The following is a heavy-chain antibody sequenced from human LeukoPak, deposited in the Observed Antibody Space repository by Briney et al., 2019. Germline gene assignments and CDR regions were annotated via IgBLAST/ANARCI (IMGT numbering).Heavy chain of an antibody. CDR1: GYPFTSYY. V-gene: IGHV1-46*01. Sequence: ASVKVSCKSSGYPFTSYYIHWVRQAPGQGLDWMGIINPSDRSTSYAQKFQGRVTMTRDTSASTVYMELSSLRSEDTAVYYCARIYCSGGSCYYGFDSWGQGTLVTVSS. J-gene: IGHJ4*02. D-gene: IGHD2-15*01. CDR3: ARIYCSGGSCYYGFDS. CDR2: INPSDRST.